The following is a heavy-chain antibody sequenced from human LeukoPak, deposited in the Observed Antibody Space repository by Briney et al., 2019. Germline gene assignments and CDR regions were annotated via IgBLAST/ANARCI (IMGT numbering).Heavy chain of an antibody. CDR2: INHSGST. CDR3: ARGPFRGSYNYFDY. CDR1: GGSFSGYY. J-gene: IGHJ4*02. Sequence: SETLSLTCAVYGGSFSGYYWSWIRQPPGKGLEWIGEINHSGSTNYNPSLKSRVTISVDTSKNQFSLKLSSVTAADTAVYYCARGPFRGSYNYFDYWGQGTLVTVSS. D-gene: IGHD1-26*01. V-gene: IGHV4-34*01.